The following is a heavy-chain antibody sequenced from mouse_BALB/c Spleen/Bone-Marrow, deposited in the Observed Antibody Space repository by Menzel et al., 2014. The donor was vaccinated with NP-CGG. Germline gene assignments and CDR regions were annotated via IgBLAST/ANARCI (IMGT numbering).Heavy chain of an antibody. V-gene: IGHV1S45*01. Sequence: VQLKQSGAELVRPGASVKISCKTFGYTFTDHHMTWVKQRPGKGLDWIGYINTYNGYTRYNQKVKDKATMTVDESSSTTYMELCSLSAEDSAVYYCARLEKIGVRDVIDYWGQGTSVPVSS. CDR2: INTYNGYT. D-gene: IGHD3-1*01. CDR1: GYTFTDHH. J-gene: IGHJ4*01. CDR3: ARLEKIGVRDVIDY.